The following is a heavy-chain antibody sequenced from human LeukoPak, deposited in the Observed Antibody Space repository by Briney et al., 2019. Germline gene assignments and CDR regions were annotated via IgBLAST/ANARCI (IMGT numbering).Heavy chain of an antibody. J-gene: IGHJ4*02. CDR2: INSDGTTT. Sequence: LPGGSLRLSCAASGFTFRSFWMHWVRQAPGKGLVWVSRINSDGTTTSYADSVKGRFTISRDNAKNTVYLQMSSLRAEDTAVYYCAREDPGPGGYWGQGTLVTVSS. CDR1: GFTFRSFW. D-gene: IGHD4-23*01. V-gene: IGHV3-74*01. CDR3: AREDPGPGGY.